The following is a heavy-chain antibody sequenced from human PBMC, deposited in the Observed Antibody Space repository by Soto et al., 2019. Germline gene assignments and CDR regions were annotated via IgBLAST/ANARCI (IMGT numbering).Heavy chain of an antibody. J-gene: IGHJ6*02. CDR3: AKNAGSSSSVYYYGMDV. V-gene: IGHV3-43*01. CDR2: ISWDGGST. CDR1: GFTFDDYT. Sequence: GGSLRLSCAASGFTFDDYTMHWVRQAPGKGLEWVSLISWDGGSTYYADSVKGRFTISGDNSKNSLYLQMNSLRTEDTALYYCAKNAGSSSSVYYYGMDVWGQGTTVTVSS. D-gene: IGHD6-6*01.